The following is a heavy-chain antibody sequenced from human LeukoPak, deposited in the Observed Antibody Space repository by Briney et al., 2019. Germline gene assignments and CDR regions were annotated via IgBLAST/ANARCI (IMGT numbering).Heavy chain of an antibody. J-gene: IGHJ4*02. CDR2: ISSSSSTI. CDR1: GFTFSSYS. V-gene: IGHV3-48*04. Sequence: GGSLRLSCAASGFTFSSYSMNWVRQAPGKGLEWVSYISSSSSTIYYADSVKGRFTISRDNAKNSLYLQMNSLRAEDTAVYYCAREARFGELLLNYWGQGTLVTVSS. CDR3: AREARFGELLLNY. D-gene: IGHD3-10*01.